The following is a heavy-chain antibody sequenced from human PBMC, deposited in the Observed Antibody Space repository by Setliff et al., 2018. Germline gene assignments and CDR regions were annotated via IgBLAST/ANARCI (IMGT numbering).Heavy chain of an antibody. J-gene: IGHJ3*02. CDR1: GFTLSSYW. V-gene: IGHV3-7*03. CDR3: ARESALDAFDI. Sequence: GESLKISCAASGFTLSSYWMSWVRQAPGKGLEWVANIKQDGSEKYYVDSVKGRFTISRDNAKNSLYLQMNSLRAEDTAVYYCARESALDAFDIWGQGTMVTVSS. CDR2: IKQDGSEK.